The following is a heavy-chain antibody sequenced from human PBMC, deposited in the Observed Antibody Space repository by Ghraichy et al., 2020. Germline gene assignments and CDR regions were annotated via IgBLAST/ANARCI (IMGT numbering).Heavy chain of an antibody. CDR2: IWYDGSNK. D-gene: IGHD6-19*01. CDR1: GFTFSSYG. V-gene: IGHV3-33*01. Sequence: GESLNISCAASGFTFSSYGMHWVRQAPGKGLEWVAVIWYDGSNKYYADSVKGRFTISRDNSKNTLYLQMNSLRAEDTAVYYCARVTSSGWTDYWYFDLWGRGTLVTVSS. J-gene: IGHJ2*01. CDR3: ARVTSSGWTDYWYFDL.